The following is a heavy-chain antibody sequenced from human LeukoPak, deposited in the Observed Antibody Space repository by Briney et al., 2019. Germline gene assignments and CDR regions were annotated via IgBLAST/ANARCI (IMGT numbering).Heavy chain of an antibody. CDR2: ISGGGETT. V-gene: IGHV3-23*01. Sequence: GGSPRLSCAASGFTFNNYAMNWVRQAPGKGLEWVSSISGGGETTYYADSAKGRFTISRDNSQNTLHLQMNSLRAEDTAVYYCARDYADYVGYFFFDYWGQGTLVTVSS. CDR1: GFTFNNYA. J-gene: IGHJ4*02. D-gene: IGHD4-17*01. CDR3: ARDYADYVGYFFFDY.